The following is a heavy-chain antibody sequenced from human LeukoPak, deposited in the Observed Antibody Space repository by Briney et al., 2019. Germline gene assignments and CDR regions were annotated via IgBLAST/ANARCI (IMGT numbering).Heavy chain of an antibody. V-gene: IGHV1-24*01. D-gene: IGHD1-26*01. CDR1: GYTLTELS. CDR3: ARDYWYSGSSTISLGY. CDR2: FDPEDGKT. Sequence: ASVKVSCKVSGYTLTELSMHWVRQAPGKGLEWMGGFDPEDGKTIYAQKLQGRVTMTTDTSTSTAYMELRSLRSDDTAVYYCARDYWYSGSSTISLGYWGQGTLVTVSS. J-gene: IGHJ4*02.